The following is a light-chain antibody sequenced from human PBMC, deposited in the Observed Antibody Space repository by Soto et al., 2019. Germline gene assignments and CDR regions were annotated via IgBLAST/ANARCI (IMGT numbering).Light chain of an antibody. V-gene: IGLV2-14*03. CDR2: DVS. J-gene: IGLJ1*01. CDR1: SSDVGGYNY. Sequence: QSVLTQPASVSGSPGQSITISCTGTSSDVGGYNYVSWCQHHPGKAPKLLIYDVSNRPPGISNRFSGSKSDNTASLTISGLQPEDEADYYCSSYTTSNTRQIVFGTGTKVTVL. CDR3: SSYTTSNTRQIV.